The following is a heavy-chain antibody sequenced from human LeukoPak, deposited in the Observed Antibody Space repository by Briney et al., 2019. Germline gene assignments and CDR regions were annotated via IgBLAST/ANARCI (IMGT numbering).Heavy chain of an antibody. Sequence: GASVNVSCKLSGYTFTGSFIHWVRQAPGQGLEWMGWVSCSTGDTKFAQKFQGRVTMTRDTSISTAYMELSRLRSDDTAVYYCARADPVDYWGQGTQVTVSS. V-gene: IGHV1-2*02. CDR3: ARADPVDY. CDR1: GYTFTGSF. CDR2: VSCSTGDT. J-gene: IGHJ4*02.